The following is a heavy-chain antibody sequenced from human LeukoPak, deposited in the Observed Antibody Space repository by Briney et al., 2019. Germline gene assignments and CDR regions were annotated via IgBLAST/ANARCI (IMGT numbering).Heavy chain of an antibody. V-gene: IGHV3-23*01. CDR3: AKDSSSRTYYFDY. CDR2: IGGSGTRT. CDR1: GFTFTTYG. J-gene: IGHJ4*02. Sequence: PGGSLRLSCSASGFTFTTYGMNWVRQAPGKGLEWVSGIGGSGTRTYYADSVKGRFTISRDNSKNTLYLQMNSLRAEDTAVYYCAKDSSSRTYYFDYWGQGTLVTVSS. D-gene: IGHD6-6*01.